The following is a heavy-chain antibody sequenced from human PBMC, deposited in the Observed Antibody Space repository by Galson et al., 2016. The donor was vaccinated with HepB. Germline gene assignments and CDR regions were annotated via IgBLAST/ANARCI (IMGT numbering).Heavy chain of an antibody. V-gene: IGHV3-33*01. J-gene: IGHJ2*01. CDR3: AREGSGWLQLREGHFDL. CDR1: GFTFRSYG. CDR2: IWYDESNK. Sequence: SLRLSCAASGFTFRSYGMHWVRQAPGKGLEWVAVIWYDESNKYYADSVKGRFTISRDNSKNTLYLQMNSLRAEDTAVYYCAREGSGWLQLREGHFDLWGRGTLVTVSS. D-gene: IGHD5-24*01.